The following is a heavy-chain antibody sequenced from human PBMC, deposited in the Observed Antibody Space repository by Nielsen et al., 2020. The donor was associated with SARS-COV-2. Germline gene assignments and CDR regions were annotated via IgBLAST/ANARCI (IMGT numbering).Heavy chain of an antibody. CDR2: IYHSGST. J-gene: IGHJ6*02. CDR1: GGSISSSNW. D-gene: IGHD6-19*01. CDR3: ARGQSAVAGNGTEMDYYYYYGMDV. Sequence: SETLSLTCAVSGGSISSSNWWSWVRPPPGKGLEWIGEIYHSGSTNYNPSLKSRVTISVDTSKNQFSLKLSSVTAADTAVYYCARGQSAVAGNGTEMDYYYYYGMDVWGQGTTVTVSS. V-gene: IGHV4-4*02.